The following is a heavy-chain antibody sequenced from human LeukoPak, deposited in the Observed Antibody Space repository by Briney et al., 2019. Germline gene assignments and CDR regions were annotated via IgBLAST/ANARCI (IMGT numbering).Heavy chain of an antibody. Sequence: SETLSLTCAVYGGSFSGYYWSWIRRPPGKGLEWIGEINHSGSTNYNPSLKSRVTISVDTSKNQFSLKLSSVTAADTAVYYCARVRHRRDGYNSDYWGQGTLVTASS. CDR2: INHSGST. D-gene: IGHD5-24*01. CDR3: ARVRHRRDGYNSDY. V-gene: IGHV4-34*01. J-gene: IGHJ4*02. CDR1: GGSFSGYY.